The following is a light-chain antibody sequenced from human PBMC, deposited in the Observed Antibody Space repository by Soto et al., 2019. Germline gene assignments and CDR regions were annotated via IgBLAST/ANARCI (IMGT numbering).Light chain of an antibody. J-gene: IGKJ2*01. CDR3: QQRSNWPLYT. Sequence: EIGLTQSRATLSLSPGERATRACRASQDVSSYLAWYQQKPGQDPRLLIYDASNRATGIPARISGSGSGTAFTHTISSLEPEDFVIYYCQQRSNWPLYTFGQGTKLEIK. CDR1: QDVSSY. CDR2: DAS. V-gene: IGKV3-11*01.